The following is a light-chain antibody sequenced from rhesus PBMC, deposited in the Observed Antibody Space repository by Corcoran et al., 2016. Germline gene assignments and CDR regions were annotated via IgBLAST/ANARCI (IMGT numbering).Light chain of an antibody. CDR2: LGS. J-gene: IGKJ4*01. Sequence: DILMTQTPVSLPVTPGEPASISCRSNQSLLHSNGYTYLFWYLQKPGQSPQLLIYLGSTRASGVPDRFVGSGSGTDCTLKISRVEAEDVGVYYCMQDMQLPLTFGGGTKVELK. CDR1: QSLLHSNGYTY. CDR3: MQDMQLPLT. V-gene: IGKV2-78*01.